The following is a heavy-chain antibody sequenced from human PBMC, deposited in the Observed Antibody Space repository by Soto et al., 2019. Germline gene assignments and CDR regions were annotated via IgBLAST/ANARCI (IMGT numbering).Heavy chain of an antibody. CDR1: GYTFTSYG. V-gene: IGHV1-18*01. J-gene: IGHJ4*02. CDR2: IRSYNNST. Sequence: QVQLVQSGAEVKKPGASVKVSCKASGYTFTSYGVNWVRQAPGQGLEWMGWIRSYNNSTNYAQKLQGRVTMTTDTSTNTAYMERRSLRSDDTAVYYCARHGNGDDYWGQGTLVTVSS. D-gene: IGHD2-8*01. CDR3: ARHGNGDDY.